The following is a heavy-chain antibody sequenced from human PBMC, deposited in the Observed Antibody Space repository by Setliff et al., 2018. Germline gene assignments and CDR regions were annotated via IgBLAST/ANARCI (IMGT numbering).Heavy chain of an antibody. CDR3: ARSGDPRSAFERYLFD. CDR1: GFTVSVNY. J-gene: IGHJ4*02. Sequence: GGSLRLSCAASGFTVSVNYMSWVRQAPGQGLEWVSVIYSSGDTYTADSVRGRFIISRDNSKNMVYLQMNSLRSEDTALYFCARSGDPRSAFERYLFDWGQGTLVTVSS. V-gene: IGHV3-66*02. CDR2: IYSSGDT. D-gene: IGHD3-3*01.